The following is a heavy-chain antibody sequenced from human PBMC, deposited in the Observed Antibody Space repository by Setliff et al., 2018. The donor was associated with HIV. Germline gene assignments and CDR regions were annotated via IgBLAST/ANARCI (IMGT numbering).Heavy chain of an antibody. D-gene: IGHD4-17*01. CDR3: ARDPDYGDFIALDI. Sequence: PGGSLRLSCAASGFTFSSYAMSWVRQAPGKGLEWVTAISDRGGSTYYADSVKGRFTISRDNSKNTLYLQMNSLRADDTAVYYCARDPDYGDFIALDIWGQGTMVTVSS. CDR1: GFTFSSYA. CDR2: ISDRGGST. J-gene: IGHJ3*02. V-gene: IGHV3-23*01.